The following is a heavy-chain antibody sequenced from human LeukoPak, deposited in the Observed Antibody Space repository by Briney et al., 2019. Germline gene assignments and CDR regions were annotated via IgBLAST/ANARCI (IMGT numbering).Heavy chain of an antibody. Sequence: GPSVKLSCKASGYTFTGYYIHWVRQAPGQGLEWMGWINPHSGGTNSAQRFQGRVTMTRDTSISTAYMELSSLTSDDTAVYYCARDDLEIHRMALWGLGTLVTVSS. CDR2: INPHSGGT. CDR3: ARDDLEIHRMAL. J-gene: IGHJ1*01. CDR1: GYTFTGYY. D-gene: IGHD5-24*01. V-gene: IGHV1-2*02.